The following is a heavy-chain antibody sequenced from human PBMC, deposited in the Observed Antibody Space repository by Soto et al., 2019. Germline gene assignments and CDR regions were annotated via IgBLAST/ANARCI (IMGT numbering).Heavy chain of an antibody. V-gene: IGHV3-23*01. CDR1: GFTFSSYA. D-gene: IGHD3-10*01. CDR2: IIGSCGGX. J-gene: IGHJ4*02. CDR3: AKSGKRPDY. Sequence: RGSLRLSCAASGFTFSSYAMSWVRQAPGKVLEWVSAIIGSCGGXXXXXXXXXXXXXXRDXXEKXXXLXXXXXXXXXTAVYYCAKSGKRPDYWGQGTLVTVSS.